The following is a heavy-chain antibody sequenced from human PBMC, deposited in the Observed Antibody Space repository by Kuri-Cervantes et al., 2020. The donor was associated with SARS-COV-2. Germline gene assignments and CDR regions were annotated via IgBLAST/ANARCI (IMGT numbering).Heavy chain of an antibody. CDR3: AGDCSGGSCHFDY. Sequence: ETLSLTCAASGFTFSSYWMSWVRQAPGKGLEWVANIKQDGSEKYYVDSVKGRFTISRDNAKNSLYLQMNSLRAEDTAVYYCAGDCSGGSCHFDYWGQGNLVNGAS. CDR1: GFTFSSYW. D-gene: IGHD2-15*01. V-gene: IGHV3-7*03. J-gene: IGHJ4*02. CDR2: IKQDGSEK.